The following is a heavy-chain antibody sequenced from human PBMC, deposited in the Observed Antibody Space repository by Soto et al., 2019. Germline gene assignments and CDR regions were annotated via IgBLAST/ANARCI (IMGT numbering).Heavy chain of an antibody. J-gene: IGHJ6*02. CDR1: GGTFSSYA. CDR3: ARSFRTQYFHAMDV. Sequence: QVQLVQSGDEVKKPGSSVKVSCKASGGTFSSYAFSWVRQAPGQGLEWMGGIMPMYGIGNYAEKFQGRVTITADESTRTAHMAMSSLRSEDTAIYYCARSFRTQYFHAMDVWGQGNTVTVS. CDR2: IMPMYGIG. V-gene: IGHV1-69*01.